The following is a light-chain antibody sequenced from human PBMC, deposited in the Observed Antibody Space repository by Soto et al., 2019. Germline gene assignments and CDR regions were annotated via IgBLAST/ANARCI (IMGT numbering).Light chain of an antibody. CDR2: GAS. J-gene: IGKJ1*01. CDR3: QQYHSSPLT. Sequence: EIVLTQSPGTLSLSPGERATLSCRASQSVTSSYLAWYQQKPGQAPRRLIYGASIRATGIPDRFSGSGSGTDFTLTISRLEPEDFALHFCQQYHSSPLTFGQGTKVDIX. CDR1: QSVTSSY. V-gene: IGKV3-20*01.